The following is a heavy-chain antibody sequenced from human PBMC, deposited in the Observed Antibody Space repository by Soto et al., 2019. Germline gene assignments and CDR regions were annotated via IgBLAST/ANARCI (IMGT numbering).Heavy chain of an antibody. Sequence: EVQLVESGGGLVQPGGSLRLSCAASGFTFSSYWMHWVRQAPGKGLVWVSRINSDGSSTSYADSVKGRFTISRDNAKNTLYLQMNSLRAEDTAVYYCAREGGDIVVVPASPYFDLWGRGTLVTVSS. CDR1: GFTFSSYW. D-gene: IGHD2-2*01. CDR3: AREGGDIVVVPASPYFDL. V-gene: IGHV3-74*01. J-gene: IGHJ2*01. CDR2: INSDGSST.